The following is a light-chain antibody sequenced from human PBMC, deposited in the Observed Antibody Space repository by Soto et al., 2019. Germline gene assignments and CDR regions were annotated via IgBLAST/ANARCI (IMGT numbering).Light chain of an antibody. J-gene: IGKJ1*01. CDR3: MQALQTPRT. V-gene: IGKV2-28*01. CDR1: QSLLHSNGYNY. CDR2: LGS. Sequence: LVAYSSISLPVTPGEPASISCRSSQSLLHSNGYNYLDWYLQKPGQSPQLLIYLGSNRASGVPDRFSGSGSGTDFTLKISRVEAEDVGVYYCMQALQTPRTCGQG.